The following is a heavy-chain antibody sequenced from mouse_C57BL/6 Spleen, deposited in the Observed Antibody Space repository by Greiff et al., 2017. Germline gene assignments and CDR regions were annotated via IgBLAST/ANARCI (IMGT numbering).Heavy chain of an antibody. CDR1: GYSFTGYY. CDR3: AKEGDGTPFAY. J-gene: IGHJ3*01. Sequence: EVKLVESGPELVKPGASVKISCKASGYSFTGYYMNWVKQSPEKSLEWIGEINPSTGGTTYNQKFKAKATLTVDKSSSTAYMQLKSLTSEDSAVYYCAKEGDGTPFAYWGQGTLVTVSA. V-gene: IGHV1-42*01. D-gene: IGHD1-1*01. CDR2: INPSTGGT.